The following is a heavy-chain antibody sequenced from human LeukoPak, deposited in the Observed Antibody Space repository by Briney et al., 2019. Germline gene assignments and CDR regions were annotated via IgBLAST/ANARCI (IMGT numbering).Heavy chain of an antibody. D-gene: IGHD6-19*01. V-gene: IGHV4-4*09. J-gene: IGHJ5*02. CDR3: ARYYSGGFDP. CDR1: GGSISSYY. CDR2: IYTGGST. Sequence: SETLSLTCTVSGGSISSYYWSWIRQPPGKGLEWIGYIYTGGSTNYNPSLKSRVTISVDTSKNQFSLKLSSVTAADTAVYYCARYYSGGFDPWGQGTLVTVSS.